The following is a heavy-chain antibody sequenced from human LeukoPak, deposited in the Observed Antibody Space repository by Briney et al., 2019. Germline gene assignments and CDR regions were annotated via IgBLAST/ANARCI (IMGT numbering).Heavy chain of an antibody. Sequence: HPGGSLRPSCAASGFIFSNYALMWLRQSPGKGLEWVSAIRGSGGGTFYAGSVKGRFTISRDNSKNTLYLQMNGLRAEDTAVYHCARDPNGDYIGAFDMWGRGTLVTVSS. J-gene: IGHJ3*02. V-gene: IGHV3-23*01. CDR1: GFIFSNYA. CDR2: IRGSGGGT. CDR3: ARDPNGDYIGAFDM. D-gene: IGHD4-17*01.